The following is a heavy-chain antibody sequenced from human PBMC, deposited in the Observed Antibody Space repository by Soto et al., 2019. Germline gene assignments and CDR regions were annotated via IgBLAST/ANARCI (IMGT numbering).Heavy chain of an antibody. J-gene: IGHJ4*02. CDR2: INHSGST. Sequence: QVQLQQWGAGLLKPSETLSLTCAVYGGSFSGYYWSWIRQPPGKGLEWIGEINHSGSTNYNPSLKSRVTISVDTSTNQFSLKLSSVTAAATAVYYCARGTDYDILTGYWVFDYWGQGTLVTVSS. CDR1: GGSFSGYY. CDR3: ARGTDYDILTGYWVFDY. V-gene: IGHV4-34*01. D-gene: IGHD3-9*01.